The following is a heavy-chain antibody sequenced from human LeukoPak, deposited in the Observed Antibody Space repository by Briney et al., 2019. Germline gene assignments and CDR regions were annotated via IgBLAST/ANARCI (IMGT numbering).Heavy chain of an antibody. CDR1: GFTFSSHS. J-gene: IGHJ6*03. CDR3: ARGKRAKLFGVVIHRYYYMDV. D-gene: IGHD3-3*01. Sequence: GGSLRLSCAASGFTFSSHSMNWVRQAPGKGLEWVSSISSSSSYIYYADSVKGRFTISRDNAKNSLYLQMNSLRAEDTAVYYCARGKRAKLFGVVIHRYYYMDVWGKGTTVTVSS. CDR2: ISSSSSYI. V-gene: IGHV3-21*01.